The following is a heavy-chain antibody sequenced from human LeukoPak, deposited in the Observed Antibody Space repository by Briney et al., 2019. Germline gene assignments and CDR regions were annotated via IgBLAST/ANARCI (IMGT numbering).Heavy chain of an antibody. D-gene: IGHD3-22*01. CDR1: GFTFSSYW. CDR2: IKSDGST. CDR3: ARAPSEIGGYYPEYFRH. V-gene: IGHV3-74*01. J-gene: IGHJ1*01. Sequence: GGSLRLSCAASGFTFSSYWMHWVRQAPGKGLVWVSRIKSDGSTRYADSVKGRFTISRGNAKNTVSLQMTSLRAEDTGVYYCARAPSEIGGYYPEYFRHWGQGTLVIVSS.